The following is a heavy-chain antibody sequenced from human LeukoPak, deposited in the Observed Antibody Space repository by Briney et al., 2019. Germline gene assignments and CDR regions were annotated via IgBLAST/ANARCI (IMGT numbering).Heavy chain of an antibody. CDR2: ISAYNGNT. V-gene: IGHV1-18*04. CDR1: GYTFTSYG. D-gene: IGHD3-9*01. CDR3: ARDSGWGLRYFDWLLEPQYYYGMDV. J-gene: IGHJ6*04. Sequence: ASVKVSCKASGYTFTSYGISWVRQAPGQGLEWMGWISAYNGNTNYAQKLQGRVTMTTDTSTSTAYMELRSLRSDDTAVYYCARDSGWGLRYFDWLLEPQYYYGMDVWGKGTTVTVSS.